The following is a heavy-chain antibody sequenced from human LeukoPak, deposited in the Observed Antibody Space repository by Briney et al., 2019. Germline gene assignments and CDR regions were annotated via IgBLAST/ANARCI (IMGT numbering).Heavy chain of an antibody. CDR1: AFSFSNYN. CDR2: ITSSGSYI. J-gene: IGHJ6*04. D-gene: IGHD3-10*02. Sequence: GGSLRLSCAASAFSFSNYNMNWVRQAPGKGLEWVSSITSSGSYIYYADSVKGRFTISRDNAKNSLYLQMNSLRAEDTAVYYCAELGITMIGGVWGKGTTVTISS. CDR3: AELGITMIGGV. V-gene: IGHV3-21*01.